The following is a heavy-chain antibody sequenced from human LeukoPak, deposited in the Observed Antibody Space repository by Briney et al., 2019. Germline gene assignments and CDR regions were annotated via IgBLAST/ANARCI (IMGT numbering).Heavy chain of an antibody. CDR2: INHSGST. CDR3: TRLGQIQTSYYYYYYMDV. Sequence: SETLSLTCAVYGGSFSGYYWSWIRQPPGKGLEWIGEINHSGSTNYNPSLKSRVTISVDTSKNQFSLKLCSVTAADTAVYYGTRLGQIQTSYYYYYYMDVWGKGTTVTVSS. V-gene: IGHV4-34*01. D-gene: IGHD5-18*01. J-gene: IGHJ6*03. CDR1: GGSFSGYY.